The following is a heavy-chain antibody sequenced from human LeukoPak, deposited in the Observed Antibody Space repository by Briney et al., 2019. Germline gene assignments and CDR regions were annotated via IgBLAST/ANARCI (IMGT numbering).Heavy chain of an antibody. CDR1: GFTFSSYA. CDR2: ISYDGSNK. CDR3: ARASQGFWSGYSRGYFDY. D-gene: IGHD3-3*01. V-gene: IGHV3-30*04. Sequence: GGSLRLSCAASGFTFSSYAMHWVRQAPGKGLEWVAVISYDGSNKYYADSVKGRFTISRDNSKNTLYLQMNSLRAEDTAVYYCARASQGFWSGYSRGYFDYWGQGTLVTVSS. J-gene: IGHJ4*02.